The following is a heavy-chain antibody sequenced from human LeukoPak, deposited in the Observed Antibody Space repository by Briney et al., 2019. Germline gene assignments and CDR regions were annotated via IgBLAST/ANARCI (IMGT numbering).Heavy chain of an antibody. V-gene: IGHV5-51*01. CDR1: GYSFTSYW. J-gene: IGHJ4*02. CDR2: IYPGESGT. D-gene: IGHD6-6*01. CDR3: ARTEYSSSSGDY. Sequence: GESLKISCKGSGYSFTSYWIGWVRQMPGKGLEWVGIIYPGESGTRYSPSFQGQVTISADKSISTAYLQWSSLKASDTAMYYCARTEYSSSSGDYWGQGTLVSVSS.